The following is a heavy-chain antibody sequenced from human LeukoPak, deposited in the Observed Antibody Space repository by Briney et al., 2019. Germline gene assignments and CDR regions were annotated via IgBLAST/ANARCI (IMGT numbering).Heavy chain of an antibody. Sequence: GGSLRLSCAASGFTFNKSWMTWVRQAPGKGPQWVAHIKEDGRDKYYVDSVKGRFTISRDNDKTSVYLQMNSLRAEDTAVYYCATWSSGWQFDYWGQGTLVSVSS. J-gene: IGHJ4*02. CDR3: ATWSSGWQFDY. CDR2: IKEDGRDK. V-gene: IGHV3-7*05. D-gene: IGHD6-19*01. CDR1: GFTFNKSW.